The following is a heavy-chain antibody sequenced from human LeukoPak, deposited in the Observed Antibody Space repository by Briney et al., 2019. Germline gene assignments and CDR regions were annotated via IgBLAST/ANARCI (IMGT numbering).Heavy chain of an antibody. J-gene: IGHJ4*02. CDR2: ISGSGGST. V-gene: IGHV3-23*01. CDR3: AKSGSGWYYFDY. Sequence: GGSLRLSCAASGFTFSSYAMSWVRQAPGKGLEWVSAISGSGGSTYYADSVKGRFTISRGNSKNTLYLQMNSLRAEGTAVYYCAKSGSGWYYFDYWGQGTLVTVSS. D-gene: IGHD6-19*01. CDR1: GFTFSSYA.